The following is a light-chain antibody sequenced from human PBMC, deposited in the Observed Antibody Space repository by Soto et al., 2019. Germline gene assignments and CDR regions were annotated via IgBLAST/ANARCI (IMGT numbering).Light chain of an antibody. CDR3: GSYTTSRSVV. CDR2: DVS. V-gene: IGLV2-14*01. Sequence: QSVLTQPASVSGSTGQSIAISCTGSSCVFVRYNYVSWYQQHPGKAPKLVIYDVSNRPLGVSTRFSGSKSGNTASLTISGLQAEDDADYYCGSYTTSRSVVFGGGSKLTV. CDR1: SCVFVRYNY. J-gene: IGLJ2*01.